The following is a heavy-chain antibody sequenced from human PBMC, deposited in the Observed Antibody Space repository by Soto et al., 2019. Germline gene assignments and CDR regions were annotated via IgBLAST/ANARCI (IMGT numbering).Heavy chain of an antibody. CDR2: IYYSGST. D-gene: IGHD6-13*01. Sequence: SETLSLTCTVSGGSTSSGGHFWTWIRQHPGKGPEWIGYIYYSGSTYYNPSLKSRVTISVDTSKNQFSLKLSSVTAADTAVYYCARPAIAAAVSAFDYWGQGTLVTVSS. J-gene: IGHJ4*02. V-gene: IGHV4-31*03. CDR3: ARPAIAAAVSAFDY. CDR1: GGSTSSGGHF.